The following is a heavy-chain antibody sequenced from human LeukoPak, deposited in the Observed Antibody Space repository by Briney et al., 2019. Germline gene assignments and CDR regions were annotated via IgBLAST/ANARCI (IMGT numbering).Heavy chain of an antibody. J-gene: IGHJ4*02. Sequence: GGSLRLSCAASGFTFSSYWMNWVRQTPGKGLVWVSRIASDGSSTTYADSVKGRFTISRDNSKNTLYLQMNSLRAEDTAVYYCARRRDGSFDYWGQGTLVTVSS. V-gene: IGHV3-74*01. CDR2: IASDGSST. CDR1: GFTFSSYW. D-gene: IGHD5-24*01. CDR3: ARRRDGSFDY.